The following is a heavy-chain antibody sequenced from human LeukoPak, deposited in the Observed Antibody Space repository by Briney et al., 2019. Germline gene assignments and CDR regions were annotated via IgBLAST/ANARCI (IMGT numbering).Heavy chain of an antibody. J-gene: IGHJ4*02. D-gene: IGHD3-22*01. CDR1: GFIFSNYP. V-gene: IGHV3-30-3*01. CDR3: ARNDPDSSED. CDR2: ITADGNNE. Sequence: GGSLRLSCAASGFIFSNYPMHWVRQAPGKGLEWVAVITADGNNEHYADSAKGRFTLSRDNAKSTAYLQMNSLRSEDTAVYYCARNDPDSSEDWGQGTLVTVSS.